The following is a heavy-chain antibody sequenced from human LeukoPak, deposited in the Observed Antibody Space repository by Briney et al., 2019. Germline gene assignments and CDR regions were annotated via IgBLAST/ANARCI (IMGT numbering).Heavy chain of an antibody. D-gene: IGHD3-9*01. CDR3: TRDFDAATGH. J-gene: IGHJ4*02. V-gene: IGHV3-74*01. Sequence: GGSLRLSCGASGFTFSTYWMHWVRQAPGKGLVWVSRISPDGSATGYADSVRGRFTISRDNAKNTLYLQMNSLRAEDTAVYYCTRDFDAATGHWGQGTLVTVSS. CDR2: ISPDGSAT. CDR1: GFTFSTYW.